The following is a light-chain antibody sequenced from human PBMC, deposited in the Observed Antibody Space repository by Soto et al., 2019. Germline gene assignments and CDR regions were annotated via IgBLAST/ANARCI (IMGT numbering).Light chain of an antibody. CDR2: ENN. J-gene: IGLJ3*02. Sequence: QYVLTQPPSVSGAPGQRVTISCAGSSSDIGAGHNVHWYQQLPGTAPKLLIYENNNRPSGVPDRFSGSKSGASASLAITGLQTEDEADYYCQSFDSSLRGWVFGGGTKLTVL. V-gene: IGLV1-40*01. CDR1: SSDIGAGHN. CDR3: QSFDSSLRGWV.